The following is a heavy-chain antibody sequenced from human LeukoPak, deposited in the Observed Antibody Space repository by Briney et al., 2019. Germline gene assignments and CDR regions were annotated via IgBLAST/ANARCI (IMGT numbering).Heavy chain of an antibody. CDR3: ASYDSSGYYYFDY. V-gene: IGHV4-34*01. CDR2: INHSGST. Sequence: PSETLSLTCAVYGGSFSGYYWSWIRQPPGKGLEWIGEINHSGSTNYNPSLKSRVTISVDTSKNQFSLKLSSVTAADTAVYYCASYDSSGYYYFDYWGQETLVTVSS. D-gene: IGHD3-22*01. CDR1: GGSFSGYY. J-gene: IGHJ4*02.